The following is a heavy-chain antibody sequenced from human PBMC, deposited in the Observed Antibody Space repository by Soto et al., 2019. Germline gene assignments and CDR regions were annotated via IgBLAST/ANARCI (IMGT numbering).Heavy chain of an antibody. CDR1: GGSFSGYY. D-gene: IGHD3-22*01. V-gene: IGHV4-34*01. Sequence: SETLSLTCAVYGGSFSGYYWSWIRQPPGKGLEWIGEINHSGSTNYNPSLKSRVTISVDTSKNQFSLKLSSVTAADTAVYYCARVRGYDTNWFDPWGQGTLVTVSS. J-gene: IGHJ5*02. CDR2: INHSGST. CDR3: ARVRGYDTNWFDP.